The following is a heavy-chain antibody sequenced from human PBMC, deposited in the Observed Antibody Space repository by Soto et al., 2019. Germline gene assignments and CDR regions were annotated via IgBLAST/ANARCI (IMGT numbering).Heavy chain of an antibody. D-gene: IGHD4-4*01. CDR2: ISYDGSNK. Sequence: GGSLRLSCAASGFTFSSYAMHWVRQAPGKGLEWVAVISYDGSNKYYADSVKGRFTISRDNSKNTLYLQMNSLRAEDTAVYYCARGLLRMTTVTTAVRGVGHYYYYGMDVWGQGTTVTVSS. CDR1: GFTFSSYA. CDR3: ARGLLRMTTVTTAVRGVGHYYYYGMDV. J-gene: IGHJ6*02. V-gene: IGHV3-30-3*01.